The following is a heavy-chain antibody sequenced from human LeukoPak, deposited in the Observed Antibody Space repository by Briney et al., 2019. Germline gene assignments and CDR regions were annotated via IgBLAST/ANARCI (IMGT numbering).Heavy chain of an antibody. CDR3: ARASFGDPGYMDV. J-gene: IGHJ6*03. D-gene: IGHD2/OR15-2a*01. V-gene: IGHV4-28*05. Sequence: SDTLSLTCAVSGYSISSSNWWGWIRQPPGKGLEWIGYIYYTGSIYYSPSLKSRVTISVDTSKNQFSLKLSSVTAADTAVYYCARASFGDPGYMDVWGKGTTVTISS. CDR1: GYSISSSNW. CDR2: IYYTGSI.